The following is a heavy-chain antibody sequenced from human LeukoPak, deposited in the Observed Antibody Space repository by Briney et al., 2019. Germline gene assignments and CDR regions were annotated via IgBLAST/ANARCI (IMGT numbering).Heavy chain of an antibody. D-gene: IGHD3-3*01. Sequence: PSETLSLTCTVSGGSISSYYWSWIRQPAGKGLEWIGRIYTSGSTNYNPSLKRRVTMSVDTSKNQFSLKLSSVTAADTAVYYCARENSNYDFWSGYYNSWFDPWGQGTLVAVSS. CDR1: GGSISSYY. CDR3: ARENSNYDFWSGYYNSWFDP. CDR2: IYTSGST. J-gene: IGHJ5*02. V-gene: IGHV4-4*07.